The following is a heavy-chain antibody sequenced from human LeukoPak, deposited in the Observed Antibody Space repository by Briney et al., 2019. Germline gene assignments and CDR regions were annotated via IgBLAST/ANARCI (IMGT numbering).Heavy chain of an antibody. V-gene: IGHV3-23*01. D-gene: IGHD6-19*01. CDR2: IIGSAVNT. CDR3: AKGSRNSGWLD. CDR1: GLTVSSYG. J-gene: IGHJ4*02. Sequence: GGSLRLSCGASGLTVSSYGMSWVRQAPGKGLEWVSTIIGSAVNTYYADSVKGRFTISRDNSKNTLYLQMNSLRAEDTAVYYCAKGSRNSGWLDWGQGTLVTVSS.